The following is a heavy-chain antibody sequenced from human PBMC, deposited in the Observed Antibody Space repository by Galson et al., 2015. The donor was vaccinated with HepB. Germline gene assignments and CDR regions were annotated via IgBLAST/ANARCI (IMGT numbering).Heavy chain of an antibody. CDR2: ISGSGGST. CDR3: AKDRADSSGWYSGFDY. D-gene: IGHD6-19*01. V-gene: IGHV3-23*01. J-gene: IGHJ4*02. Sequence: SLRLSCAASGFIFSSYAMSWVRQAPGKGLEWVSAISGSGGSTYYADSVKGRFTISRDNSKNTLYLQMNSLRAEDTAVYYCAKDRADSSGWYSGFDYWGQGTLVTVSS. CDR1: GFIFSSYA.